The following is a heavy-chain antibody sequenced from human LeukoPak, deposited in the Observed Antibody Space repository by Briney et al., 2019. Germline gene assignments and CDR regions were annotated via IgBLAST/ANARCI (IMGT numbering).Heavy chain of an antibody. J-gene: IGHJ4*02. V-gene: IGHV3-11*04. Sequence: GGSLRLSCAASGFTFSDYYMSWIRQAPGKGLEWVSYISSSGSTIYYADSVKGRFTISRDNAKNTLYLQMNSLRAEDTAVYYCARDPTTVTMTAPFDYWGQGTLVTVSS. D-gene: IGHD4-17*01. CDR1: GFTFSDYY. CDR2: ISSSGSTI. CDR3: ARDPTTVTMTAPFDY.